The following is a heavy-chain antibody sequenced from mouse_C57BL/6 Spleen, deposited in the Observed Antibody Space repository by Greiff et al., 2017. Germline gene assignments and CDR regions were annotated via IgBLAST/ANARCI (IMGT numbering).Heavy chain of an antibody. CDR2: IYPSDSET. V-gene: IGHV1-61*01. CDR1: GYTFTSSW. D-gene: IGHD2-3*01. Sequence: VQLQQPGAELVRPGSSVKLSCKASGYTFTSSWMDWVKQRPGQGLEWIGNIYPSDSETHYNQKFKDKATLTVDKSSSTAYMQLSSLTSEDSAVYYCARDDGYCDYWGQGTTLTVSS. J-gene: IGHJ2*01. CDR3: ARDDGYCDY.